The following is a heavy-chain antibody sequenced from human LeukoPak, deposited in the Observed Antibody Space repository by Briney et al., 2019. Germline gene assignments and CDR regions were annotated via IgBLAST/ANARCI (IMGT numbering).Heavy chain of an antibody. CDR2: ISNSSNYI. J-gene: IGHJ6*03. Sequence: GGSLRLSCSASGFTFTHYSINWVRQAPGKGLEWLSSISNSSNYIYYADSVKGRFTISRDNPKNTLYLQMGSLRDEDLAVYYCARARVAAKSGYMDVWGTGTTVTISS. CDR1: GFTFTHYS. D-gene: IGHD2-15*01. V-gene: IGHV3-21*03. CDR3: ARARVAAKSGYMDV.